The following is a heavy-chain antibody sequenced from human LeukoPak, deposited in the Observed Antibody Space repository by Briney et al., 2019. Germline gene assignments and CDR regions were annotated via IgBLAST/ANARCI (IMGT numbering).Heavy chain of an antibody. V-gene: IGHV4-61*05. CDR3: ARRIEWELPFDY. D-gene: IGHD1-26*01. CDR1: GGSISSSSYY. Sequence: SETLSLTCTVSGGSISSSSYYWSWIRQPPGKGLEWIGYIYYSGSTNYNPSLKSRVTISVDTSKNQFSLKLSSVTAADAAVYYCARRIEWELPFDYWGQGTLVTVSS. CDR2: IYYSGST. J-gene: IGHJ4*02.